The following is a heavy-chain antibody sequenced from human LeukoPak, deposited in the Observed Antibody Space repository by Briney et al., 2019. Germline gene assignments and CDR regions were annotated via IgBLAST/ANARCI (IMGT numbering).Heavy chain of an antibody. V-gene: IGHV3-7*01. CDR3: ARDIVVVTAILDY. D-gene: IGHD2-21*02. Sequence: GGSLRLSCVASGFTFSNYWMSWVRQAPGKGLEWVANIKQDGSENYYVDPVKGRFTISRDNAKNSLYLQMNSLRAEDTAVYYCARDIVVVTAILDYWGQGTLVTVSS. J-gene: IGHJ4*02. CDR2: IKQDGSEN. CDR1: GFTFSNYW.